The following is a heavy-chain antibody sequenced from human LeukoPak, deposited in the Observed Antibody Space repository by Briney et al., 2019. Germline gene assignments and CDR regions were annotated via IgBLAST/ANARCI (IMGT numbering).Heavy chain of an antibody. CDR2: ISGGGTDT. J-gene: IGHJ4*02. D-gene: IGHD6-13*01. V-gene: IGHV3-23*01. CDR3: AKERLGEQQLVCFDY. Sequence: AGGSLRLSCAASGFTFSYYAMSWVRQAPGKGLEWVSAISGGGTDTYYADSVKGRFTISRDNSKNTLYLQMNSLRAEDTAVYYCAKERLGEQQLVCFDYWGQGTLVTVSS. CDR1: GFTFSYYA.